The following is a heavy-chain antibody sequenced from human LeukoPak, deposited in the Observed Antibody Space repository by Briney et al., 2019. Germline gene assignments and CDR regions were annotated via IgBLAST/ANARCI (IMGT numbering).Heavy chain of an antibody. CDR2: INPNSGGT. CDR3: ARGGLGYSGYETPFDY. Sequence: ASVKVSCKASGYTFTGYYMHWVRQAPGQGLEWMGWINPNSGGTNYAQKFQGRVTMTRETSNSTAYMELSRLRSDDTAVYYCARGGLGYSGYETPFDYWGQGTLVTVSS. CDR1: GYTFTGYY. V-gene: IGHV1-2*02. J-gene: IGHJ4*02. D-gene: IGHD5-12*01.